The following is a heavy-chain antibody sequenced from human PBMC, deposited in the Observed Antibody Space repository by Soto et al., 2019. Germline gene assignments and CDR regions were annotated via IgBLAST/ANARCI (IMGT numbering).Heavy chain of an antibody. CDR3: AKPYIVVVPAATSMDV. Sequence: PVGSLRLSCAASGFTFSSYAMSWVRQAPGKGLEWVSAISGSGGSTYYADSVKGRFTISRDNSKNTLYLQMNSLRAEDTAVYYCAKPYIVVVPAATSMDVWGQGTTVTVSS. V-gene: IGHV3-23*01. CDR1: GFTFSSYA. J-gene: IGHJ6*02. D-gene: IGHD2-2*01. CDR2: ISGSGGST.